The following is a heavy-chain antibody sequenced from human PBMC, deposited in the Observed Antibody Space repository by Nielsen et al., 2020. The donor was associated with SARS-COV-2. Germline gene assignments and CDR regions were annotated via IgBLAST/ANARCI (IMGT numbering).Heavy chain of an antibody. CDR2: INSDGKRT. D-gene: IGHD2-21*02. Sequence: GESLKISCAASGFTFSRYGMNWVRQVPGKGLAWVSHINSDGKRTTYADSVKGRFTISRDNAKNTLYLQMNSLEVEDTAVYYCVRVWDDGYYCDTGPFDYWGQGTPVSVSS. CDR3: VRVWDDGYYCDTGPFDY. J-gene: IGHJ4*02. CDR1: GFTFSRYG. V-gene: IGHV3-74*01.